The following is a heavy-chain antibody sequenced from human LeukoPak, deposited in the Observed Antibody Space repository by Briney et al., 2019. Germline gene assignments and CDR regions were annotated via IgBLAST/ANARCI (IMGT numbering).Heavy chain of an antibody. Sequence: GGSRKLSCAASGFTFSYYGMHWVRQAPAKGLEWVTFIGYDGTDKYYADSVKGRFTISRDNSKNTLSLHMNSLRAEDTAVYYCARDLTYNSWYYFDSWGQGTLVTVSS. CDR3: ARDLTYNSWYYFDS. CDR2: IGYDGTDK. J-gene: IGHJ4*02. V-gene: IGHV3-30*02. CDR1: GFTFSYYG. D-gene: IGHD6-13*01.